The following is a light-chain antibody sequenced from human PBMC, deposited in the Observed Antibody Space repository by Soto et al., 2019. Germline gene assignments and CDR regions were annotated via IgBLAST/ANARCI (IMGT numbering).Light chain of an antibody. CDR2: NNN. CDR1: NSNIGTNA. V-gene: IGLV1-44*01. J-gene: IGLJ1*01. Sequence: VLTQPPSASGTPGQRVTISCSGGNSNIGTNAVNWYQQLPGTAPKLLIYNNNQRPSGVPDRFSGSKSGTSASLAISGLQSEDEADYYCAAWDDSLNGYVFGTGTKVTVL. CDR3: AAWDDSLNGYV.